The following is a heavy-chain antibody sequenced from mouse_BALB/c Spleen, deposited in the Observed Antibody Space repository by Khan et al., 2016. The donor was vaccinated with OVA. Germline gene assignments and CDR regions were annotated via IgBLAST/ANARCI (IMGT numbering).Heavy chain of an antibody. CDR3: ARGRGNMDY. J-gene: IGHJ4*01. CDR1: GYSITSDYA. CDR2: ISYSGST. D-gene: IGHD2-1*01. V-gene: IGHV3-2*02. Sequence: EVQLQESGPGLVKPSQSLSITCTVTGYSITSDYAWNWIRQFPGNKLEWMGYISYSGSTSYNSSLKSRISITRDTSKNQFFLQLNSVTTGDTATYYCARGRGNMDYWGQGTSVTVSS.